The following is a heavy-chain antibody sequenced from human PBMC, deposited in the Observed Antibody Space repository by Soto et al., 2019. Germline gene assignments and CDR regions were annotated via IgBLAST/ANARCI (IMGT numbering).Heavy chain of an antibody. J-gene: IGHJ4*02. V-gene: IGHV3-23*01. D-gene: IGHD2-15*01. CDR3: AKDHSVVVVAATPSAPDY. CDR1: GFTFSSYA. Sequence: GGSLRLSCAASGFTFSSYAMNWVRQAPGKGLEWVSAISGSGGSTYYADSVKGRFTISRDNSKNTLYLQMNSLRAEDTAVYYCAKDHSVVVVAATPSAPDYWGQGTLVTVSS. CDR2: ISGSGGST.